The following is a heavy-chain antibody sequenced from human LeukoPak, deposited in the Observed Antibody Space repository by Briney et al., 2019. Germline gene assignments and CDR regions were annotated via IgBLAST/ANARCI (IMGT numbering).Heavy chain of an antibody. CDR1: GFTLSFNNYG. CDR3: AKDYGYSYGYFDH. J-gene: IGHJ4*02. CDR2: VRYDGTNN. V-gene: IGHV3-30*02. Sequence: PGGSLRLSCAAPGFTLSFNNYGMHWVRQAPGTGLEWVAFVRYDGTNNYYADSVNGRFTVSRDNSKNTVYLQMSSLRTEDTAVYYCAKDYGYSYGYFDHWGQGTLVTVSS. D-gene: IGHD1-26*01.